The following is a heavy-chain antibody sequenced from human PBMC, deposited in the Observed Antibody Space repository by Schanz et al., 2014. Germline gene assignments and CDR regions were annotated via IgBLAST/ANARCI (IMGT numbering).Heavy chain of an antibody. CDR3: AKGRFGELSDFDI. CDR2: ISGSGGST. CDR1: GFTLSNYA. D-gene: IGHD3-10*01. Sequence: EMQLLESGGGLAQPGGSLRLSCAASGFTLSNYAMSWVRQAPGKGLEWVSAISGSGGSTYYADSVKGRFTISRDNSKNTLYLQMNSLRAEDTAVYYCAKGRFGELSDFDIWGQGTMVTVSS. V-gene: IGHV3-23*01. J-gene: IGHJ3*02.